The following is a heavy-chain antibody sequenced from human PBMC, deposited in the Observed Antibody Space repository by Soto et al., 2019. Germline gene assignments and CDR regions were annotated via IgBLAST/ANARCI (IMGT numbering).Heavy chain of an antibody. V-gene: IGHV3-73*02. CDR3: CRHDARWVSCDY. Sequence: EVQLVESGGGLVQPGGSLKLSCVASGLTFSASAMHWVRQASGKGLEWVGRIRNKADKYATVYAAPVQGRFTISRDDSTSMAYLQMNSLKTEDTAVYDCCRHDARWVSCDYWGQGTLVTVS. CDR1: GLTFSASA. CDR2: IRNKADKYAT. D-gene: IGHD1-26*01. J-gene: IGHJ4*02.